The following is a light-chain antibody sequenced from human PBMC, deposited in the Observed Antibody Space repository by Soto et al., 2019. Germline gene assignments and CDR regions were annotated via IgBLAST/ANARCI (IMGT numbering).Light chain of an antibody. J-gene: IGKJ1*01. CDR3: QQYKSYWT. CDR2: DAS. CDR1: QRISTW. Sequence: DSQMTQSPSTLSASVGDGVAITCRASQRISTWLAWYQQKPGKAPKLLISDASSLETGVPSRFSGSGSGTEFTLTINSLQPDDFATYYCQQYKSYWTFGQGTKVDIK. V-gene: IGKV1-5*01.